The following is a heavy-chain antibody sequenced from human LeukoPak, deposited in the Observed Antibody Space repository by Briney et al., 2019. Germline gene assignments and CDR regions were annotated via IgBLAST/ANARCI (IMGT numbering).Heavy chain of an antibody. CDR2: IYSGGST. D-gene: IGHD2-2*01. V-gene: IGHV3-66*01. CDR1: GFTVSSNY. Sequence: PGGSLRLSCAASGFTVSSNYMSWVRQAPGKGLEWVSVIYSGGSTYYADSVKGRFTISRDNSKNTLYLQMNSLRAEDTAVYYCARTRVPYCSSTSCSRGYYFHYWGQGTLVTVSS. J-gene: IGHJ4*02. CDR3: ARTRVPYCSSTSCSRGYYFHY.